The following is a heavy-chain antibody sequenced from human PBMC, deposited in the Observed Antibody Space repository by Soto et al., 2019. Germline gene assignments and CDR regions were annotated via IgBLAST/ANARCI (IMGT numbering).Heavy chain of an antibody. CDR1: GGTFSSFA. V-gene: IGHV1-69*12. D-gene: IGHD3-10*01. CDR2: VIPLFGPP. J-gene: IGHJ4*02. CDR3: ATDLVGSAGPYYFAW. Sequence: VQVVQSGAEVKKPGSSVKVSCKASGGTFSSFAFTWVRQAPGQGLEWMGGVIPLFGPPTYSQNFQGRVTITAVASTGTVYRELSSLTSDDPALYFCATDLVGSAGPYYFAWWGQGTLVTVSS.